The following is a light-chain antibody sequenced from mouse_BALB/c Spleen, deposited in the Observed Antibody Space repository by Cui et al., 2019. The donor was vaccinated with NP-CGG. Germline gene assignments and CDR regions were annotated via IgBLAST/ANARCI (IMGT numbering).Light chain of an antibody. CDR1: TWAVTTSND. V-gene: IGLV1*01. Sequence: QAVVTHASALTTSPGDTVTLTCRSSTWAVTTSNDANWVQEKPDHLFTGLIGGTNNRVPGVPARFSGSLIGDKAALTITGAQTEDEAIYFCALWYSNHWVFGGGTILTVL. CDR3: ALWYSNHWV. J-gene: IGLJ1*01. CDR2: GTN.